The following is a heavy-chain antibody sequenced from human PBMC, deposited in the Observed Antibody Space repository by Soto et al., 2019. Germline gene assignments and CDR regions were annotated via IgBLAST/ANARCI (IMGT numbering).Heavy chain of an antibody. CDR1: GFTFDDYT. V-gene: IGHV3-43*01. CDR3: AKDGLSIRGGYYFDY. D-gene: IGHD3-10*01. J-gene: IGHJ4*02. CDR2: ISWDGGST. Sequence: EVQLVESGGVVVQPGGSLRLSCAASGFTFDDYTMHWVRQAPGKGLEWVSLISWDGGSTYYADSVKGRFTISRDNSKNSLYLQMNSLRTEDTALYYCAKDGLSIRGGYYFDYWGQGTLVTVSS.